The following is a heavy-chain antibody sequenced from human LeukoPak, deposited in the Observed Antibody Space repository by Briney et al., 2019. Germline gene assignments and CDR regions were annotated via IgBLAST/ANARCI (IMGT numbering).Heavy chain of an antibody. V-gene: IGHV3-74*01. D-gene: IGHD5-18*01. CDR1: GFTFSSYW. CDR3: AKAFGGYSQGCFDP. Sequence: GGSLRLSCAASGFTFSSYWMHWVRQAPGKGLVWGSRVSSDGSSTTYADSVKGRFTISRDNAKNTLYLQMNSLRAEDTAVYYCAKAFGGYSQGCFDPWGQGTLVTVSS. CDR2: VSSDGSST. J-gene: IGHJ5*02.